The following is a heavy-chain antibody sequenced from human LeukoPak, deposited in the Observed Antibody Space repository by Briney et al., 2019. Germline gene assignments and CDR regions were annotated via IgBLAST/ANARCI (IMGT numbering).Heavy chain of an antibody. CDR2: IYHSGST. Sequence: SETLSLTCTVSGGSISSSSYYWDWIRQPPGKGLEWIGNIYHSGSTNYNPSLKSRVTISVDKSKNQFSLKLSSVTAADTAVYYCAREIHSSGWYRVLGYWGQGTLVTVSS. CDR1: GGSISSSSYY. J-gene: IGHJ4*02. V-gene: IGHV4-39*07. CDR3: AREIHSSGWYRVLGY. D-gene: IGHD6-19*01.